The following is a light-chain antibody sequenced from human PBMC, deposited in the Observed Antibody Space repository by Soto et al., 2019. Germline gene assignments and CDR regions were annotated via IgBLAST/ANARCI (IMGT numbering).Light chain of an antibody. J-gene: IGKJ4*01. Sequence: EIVLTQSPGTLSLSPGERATLSCRASQSVSSSYLAWYQQKPGQAPRLLIYGASSRATGIPDRFSGSGSGPDSTPTISRLQPDAFAVYYSQHYGPSPPFGGGPKVDIK. CDR1: QSVSSSY. V-gene: IGKV3-20*01. CDR2: GAS. CDR3: QHYGPSPP.